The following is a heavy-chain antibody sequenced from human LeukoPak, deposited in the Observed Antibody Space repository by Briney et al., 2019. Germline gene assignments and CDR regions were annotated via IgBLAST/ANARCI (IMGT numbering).Heavy chain of an antibody. Sequence: SETLSLTCSVSGDSINSNYWSWIRQSPGKGLEWIGYIYNTGSTNYSPSLKSRVTISVDTSKNQFSLKLSSVTAADTAVYYCARVSYSSSWYGEGWFDPWGQGTLVTVSS. CDR3: ARVSYSSSWYGEGWFDP. J-gene: IGHJ5*02. CDR1: GDSINSNY. V-gene: IGHV4-59*12. CDR2: IYNTGST. D-gene: IGHD6-13*01.